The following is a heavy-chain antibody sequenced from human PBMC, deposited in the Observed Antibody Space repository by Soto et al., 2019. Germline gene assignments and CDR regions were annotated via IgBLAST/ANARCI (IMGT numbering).Heavy chain of an antibody. J-gene: IGHJ4*02. Sequence: SETLSLTCTVSGGSISTVDYYWGWIRQPPGKGLEWIGSIYYSGSTYYNPSLKSRVTISVDTSKNHFSLKLTSVTAADTAVYYCARPGGSGWFYFDSWGQGSQVTVSS. D-gene: IGHD6-13*01. CDR2: IYYSGST. V-gene: IGHV4-39*02. CDR1: GGSISTVDYY. CDR3: ARPGGSGWFYFDS.